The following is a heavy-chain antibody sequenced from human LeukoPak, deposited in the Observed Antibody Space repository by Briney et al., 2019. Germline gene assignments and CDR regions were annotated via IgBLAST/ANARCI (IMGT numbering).Heavy chain of an antibody. J-gene: IGHJ4*02. CDR3: AKAERIMITFGESYFDY. V-gene: IGHV3-30-3*01. D-gene: IGHD3-16*01. CDR2: ISYDGSNK. Sequence: GRSLRLSCAASGFTFSSYAMHWVRQAPGKGLEWVAVISYDGSNKYYADSVKGRFTISRDNSKNTLYLQMNSLRAEDTAVYYCAKAERIMITFGESYFDYWGQGTLVTVSS. CDR1: GFTFSSYA.